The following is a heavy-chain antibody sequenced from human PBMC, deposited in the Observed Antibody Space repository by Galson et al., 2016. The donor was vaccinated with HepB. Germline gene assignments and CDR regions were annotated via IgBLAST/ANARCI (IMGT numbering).Heavy chain of an antibody. CDR1: GFTLSSYN. V-gene: IGHV3-48*01. CDR3: ARELQLLPSLGY. D-gene: IGHD5-18*01. Sequence: SLRLSCAASGFTLSSYNMNWVRQAPGKGLEWVSYISSSSATLYYADSVKGRFTISRDNAKNSLYLQMKSLRAEDTAVYYCARELQLLPSLGYWGQGTLVTVSS. CDR2: ISSSSATL. J-gene: IGHJ4*02.